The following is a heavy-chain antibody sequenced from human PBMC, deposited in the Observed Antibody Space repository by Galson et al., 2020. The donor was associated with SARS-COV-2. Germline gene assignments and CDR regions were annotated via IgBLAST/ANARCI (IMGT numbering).Heavy chain of an antibody. CDR2: IYSGGST. Sequence: GESLKISCAASGFTVSSNYMSWVRQAPGKGLEWVSVIYSGGSTYYADSVKGRFTISRDNSKNTLYLQMNSLRAEDTAVYYCARDFWGAAGHERTRSCWGQGTLVTVSS. D-gene: IGHD6-13*01. CDR3: ARDFWGAAGHERTRSC. V-gene: IGHV3-66*01. CDR1: GFTVSSNY. J-gene: IGHJ4*02.